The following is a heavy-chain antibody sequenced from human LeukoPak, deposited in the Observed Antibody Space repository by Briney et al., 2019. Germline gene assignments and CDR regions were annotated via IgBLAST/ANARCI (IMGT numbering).Heavy chain of an antibody. Sequence: SETLSLTCTVSGESISGFYWTWIRQPPGKGLEWIGYIYYSGSTNYNPSLKSRVTISVDTSKNQFSLKLSSVTAADTAVYYCAGNHGLYFDYWGQGTLVTVSS. V-gene: IGHV4-59*01. D-gene: IGHD1-14*01. CDR1: GESISGFY. J-gene: IGHJ4*02. CDR3: AGNHGLYFDY. CDR2: IYYSGST.